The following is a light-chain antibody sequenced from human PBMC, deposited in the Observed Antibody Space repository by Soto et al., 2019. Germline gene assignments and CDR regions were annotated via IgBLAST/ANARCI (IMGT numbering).Light chain of an antibody. CDR2: GAS. J-gene: IGKJ2*01. V-gene: IGKV3-20*01. Sequence: EIVLTQSPGTLSLSPGERATLSFRASQSVSSSSLAWSQQKPGQSPRLLIYGASNRPTGIPDRFSGSGSGTDFTLTISRLEPEDFAVYYCQQYGSSPPYTFGQGTKLEIK. CDR3: QQYGSSPPYT. CDR1: QSVSSSS.